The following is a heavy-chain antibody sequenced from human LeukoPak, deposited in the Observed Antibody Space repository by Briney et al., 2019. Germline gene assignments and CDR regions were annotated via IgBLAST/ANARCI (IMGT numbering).Heavy chain of an antibody. D-gene: IGHD3-10*01. CDR2: IYSGGST. V-gene: IGHV3-66*01. CDR3: ASLYYYGSGSGF. Sequence: GGSLRLSCAASGFTVSSNYMSWVRQAPGEGLEWVSVIYSGGSTYYADSVKGRFTISRDNSKNTLYLQMNSLRAEDTAVYYCASLYYYGSGSGFWGQGTLVTVSS. J-gene: IGHJ4*02. CDR1: GFTVSSNY.